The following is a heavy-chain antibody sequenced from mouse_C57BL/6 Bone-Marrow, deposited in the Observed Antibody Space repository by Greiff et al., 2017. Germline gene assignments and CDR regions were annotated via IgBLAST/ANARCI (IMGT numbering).Heavy chain of an antibody. J-gene: IGHJ3*01. CDR2: IDPENGDT. D-gene: IGHD1-1*01. CDR3: TTVVFYGSSFPFAY. V-gene: IGHV14-4*01. Sequence: VQLKESGAELVRPGASVKLSCTASGFNIKDDYMHWVKQRPEQGLEWIGWIDPENGDTEYASKFQGKATITADTSSNTAYLQLRRLTSEYTAVYYCTTVVFYGSSFPFAYWGQGTLVTVSA. CDR1: GFNIKDDY.